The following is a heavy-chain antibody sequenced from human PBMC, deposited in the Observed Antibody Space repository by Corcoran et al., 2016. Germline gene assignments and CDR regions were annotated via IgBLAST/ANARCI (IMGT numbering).Heavy chain of an antibody. D-gene: IGHD1-26*01. Sequence: EVKLVQTGAEVKKPGGSLKMSCKGSGYSFTSYWIGWVRQMPGKGLEWMGIIYPGDSDTRYSPSFQGHVTIAADKSISTAYLQWSSLKASDTAMYYCARGNMGATKYNWFDPWGQGTLVTVSS. CDR2: IYPGDSDT. CDR3: ARGNMGATKYNWFDP. V-gene: IGHV5-51*01. J-gene: IGHJ5*02. CDR1: GYSFTSYW.